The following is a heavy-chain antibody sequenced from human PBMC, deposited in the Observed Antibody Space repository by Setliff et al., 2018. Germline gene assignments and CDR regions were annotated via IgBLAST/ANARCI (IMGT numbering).Heavy chain of an antibody. D-gene: IGHD5-12*01. CDR2: IIPIFGTT. V-gene: IGHV1-69*05. CDR3: ARERGDIVSTTSYYYYMDV. Sequence: ASVKVSCKASRGTFSSYGITWVRQAPGQGLEWMGGIIPIFGTTDYAQKFQGRVTITTDESTSTAYMEMSSLRSEDTAVYYCARERGDIVSTTSYYYYMDVWGKGPRSPS. CDR1: RGTFSSYG. J-gene: IGHJ6*03.